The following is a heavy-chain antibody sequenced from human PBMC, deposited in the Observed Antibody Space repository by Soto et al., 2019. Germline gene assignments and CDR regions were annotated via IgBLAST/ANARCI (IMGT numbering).Heavy chain of an antibody. V-gene: IGHV3-33*01. Sequence: ESGGGVVQPGRSLRLSCAASGFTFSSYGMHWVRQAPGKGLEWVAVIWYDGSNKYYADSVKGRFTISRDNSKNTLYLQMNSLRAEDTAVYYCARGVHLGYNWNDDYYGMDVWGQGTTVTVSS. CDR3: ARGVHLGYNWNDDYYGMDV. J-gene: IGHJ6*02. D-gene: IGHD1-1*01. CDR1: GFTFSSYG. CDR2: IWYDGSNK.